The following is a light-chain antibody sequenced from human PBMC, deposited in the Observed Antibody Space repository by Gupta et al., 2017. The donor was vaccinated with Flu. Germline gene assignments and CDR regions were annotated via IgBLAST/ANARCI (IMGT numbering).Light chain of an antibody. Sequence: SVGERAAINCRATQSVLFSSNNKNYLAWYQQKPGQPPKVLIYGASTRESGVPDRFSGSGSGTDFTLTISSLQAEDVAVYYCQQYFTTPPTFGQGTKLEI. CDR1: QSVLFSSNNKNY. CDR2: GAS. CDR3: QQYFTTPPT. V-gene: IGKV4-1*01. J-gene: IGKJ2*01.